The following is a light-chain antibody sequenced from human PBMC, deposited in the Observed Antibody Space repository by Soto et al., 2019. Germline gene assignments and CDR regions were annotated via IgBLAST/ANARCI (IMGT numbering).Light chain of an antibody. CDR3: QQYHNYPVT. CDR1: QDISNH. J-gene: IGKJ4*01. V-gene: IGKV1-16*02. CDR2: DAS. Sequence: DIQMTQSPSSLSASVGDRVTITCRASQDISNHLAWFQQKPGKAPKSLIYDASSLQSGVPSNFSGSASGTHFTHIISSLQPEDCATYYCQQYHNYPVTFGGGTKVEI.